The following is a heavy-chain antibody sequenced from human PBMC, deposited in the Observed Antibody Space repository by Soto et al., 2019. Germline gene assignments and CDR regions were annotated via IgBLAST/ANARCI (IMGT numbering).Heavy chain of an antibody. D-gene: IGHD6-19*01. J-gene: IGHJ4*02. CDR2: ISGSGGST. CDR3: AKALIGWSMYYFDY. Sequence: PGGSLRLSCIASGFTFRNYAMSWVRQAPGKGLEWVSGISGSGGSTHYTDSVKGRFTISRDNSKNTLYLQMNALRAEDTAVYYCAKALIGWSMYYFDYWGQGTLVTVSS. V-gene: IGHV3-23*01. CDR1: GFTFRNYA.